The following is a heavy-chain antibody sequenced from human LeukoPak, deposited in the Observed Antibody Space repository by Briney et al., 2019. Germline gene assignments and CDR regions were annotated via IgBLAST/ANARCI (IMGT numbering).Heavy chain of an antibody. CDR3: AKVIRSSGWYVDY. Sequence: GGSLRLSCAASRFTFSTYAMSWVRQAPGKGLAWVSGLTASGNTAFYADSVKGRFTISRDNSKNTLYLQMNSLRAEDTAVYYCAKVIRSSGWYVDYWGQGTLVTVSS. CDR2: LTASGNTA. J-gene: IGHJ4*02. CDR1: RFTFSTYA. D-gene: IGHD6-19*01. V-gene: IGHV3-23*01.